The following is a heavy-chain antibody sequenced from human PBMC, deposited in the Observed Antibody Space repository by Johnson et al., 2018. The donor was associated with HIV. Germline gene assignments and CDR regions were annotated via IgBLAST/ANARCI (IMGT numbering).Heavy chain of an antibody. CDR1: GFTFSSYG. Sequence: QVQLVESGGGVVQPGRSLRLSCAASGFTFSSYGMHWVRQAPGKGLEWVAVIWYDGSNKYYADSVKGRFTISRDNSKNTLYLQMNSLRAEDTAVYYCAKDPGSGGPGAFDIWGQGTMVTGSS. CDR2: IWYDGSNK. J-gene: IGHJ3*02. CDR3: AKDPGSGGPGAFDI. V-gene: IGHV3-33*06. D-gene: IGHD1-26*01.